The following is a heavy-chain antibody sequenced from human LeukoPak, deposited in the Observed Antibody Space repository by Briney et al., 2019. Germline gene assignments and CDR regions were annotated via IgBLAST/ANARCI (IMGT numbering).Heavy chain of an antibody. CDR1: GGSISSSSYY. V-gene: IGHV4-39*02. Sequence: SETLSLTCTVSGGSISSSSYYWGWIRQPPGKGLEWIGSIYYSGSTYYNPSLKSRVTISVDTSKNQFSLKLSSVTAADTAVYYCARDLRGSSPIHFDYWGQGTLVTVSS. D-gene: IGHD6-6*01. CDR3: ARDLRGSSPIHFDY. CDR2: IYYSGST. J-gene: IGHJ4*02.